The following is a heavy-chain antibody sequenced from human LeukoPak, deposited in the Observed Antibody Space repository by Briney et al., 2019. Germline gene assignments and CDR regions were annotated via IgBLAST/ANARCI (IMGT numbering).Heavy chain of an antibody. Sequence: SETLSLTCTVSGGSISTYYWNWIRQPPGKGLEWIGYIYYSGTTNYNPSLKSRVSMSVDTSKNQFSLKLSSVTAADTAVYYCARDPWQQLAGLNVRDGATFDYWGQGTLVTVSS. CDR1: GGSISTYY. CDR3: ARDPWQQLAGLNVRDGATFDY. V-gene: IGHV4-59*12. D-gene: IGHD6-13*01. J-gene: IGHJ4*02. CDR2: IYYSGTT.